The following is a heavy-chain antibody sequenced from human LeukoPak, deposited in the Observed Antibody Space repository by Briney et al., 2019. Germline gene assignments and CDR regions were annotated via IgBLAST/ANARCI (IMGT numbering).Heavy chain of an antibody. V-gene: IGHV4-39*01. CDR3: ASGGYDFWSGYFPHDAFDI. CDR2: IYYSGST. J-gene: IGHJ3*02. CDR1: GGSISSSSYY. D-gene: IGHD3-3*01. Sequence: SETLSLTCTVSGGSISSSSYYWGWIRQPPGKGLEWIVSIYYSGSTYYNPSLKSRVTISVETSKNQFSLKLSSVTAADTAVYYCASGGYDFWSGYFPHDAFDIWGQGTMVTVSS.